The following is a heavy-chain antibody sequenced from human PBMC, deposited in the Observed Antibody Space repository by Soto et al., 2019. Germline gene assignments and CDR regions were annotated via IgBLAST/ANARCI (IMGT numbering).Heavy chain of an antibody. Sequence: SETLSLTCTVSGGSISSGDYYWSWIRQPPGKGLEWIGYIYYSGSTYYNPSLKSRVTISVDTSKNQFSLKLSSVTAADTAVYYCARSTYAFWSGYPFDPWGQGTLVTVSS. CDR1: GGSISSGDYY. D-gene: IGHD3-3*01. V-gene: IGHV4-30-4*01. J-gene: IGHJ5*02. CDR2: IYYSGST. CDR3: ARSTYAFWSGYPFDP.